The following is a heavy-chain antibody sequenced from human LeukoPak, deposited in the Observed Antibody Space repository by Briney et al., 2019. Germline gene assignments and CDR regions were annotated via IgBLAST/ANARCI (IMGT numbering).Heavy chain of an antibody. J-gene: IGHJ4*02. CDR1: GFTFPSYA. V-gene: IGHV3-23*01. CDR3: AKYNPVSHVVATKAPDY. D-gene: IGHD5-12*01. CDR2: ISGSGTST. Sequence: PGGSLRLSCAASGFTFPSYAMTWVRQAPGKGLEWVSAISGSGTSTNYADSVKGRFTISRDNSKNTLYLQMNSLRAEDTAVYYCAKYNPVSHVVATKAPDYWGQGTLVTVSS.